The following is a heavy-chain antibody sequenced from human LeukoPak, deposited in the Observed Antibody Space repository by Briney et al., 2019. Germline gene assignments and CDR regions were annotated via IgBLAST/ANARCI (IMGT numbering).Heavy chain of an antibody. D-gene: IGHD3-10*01. J-gene: IGHJ4*02. V-gene: IGHV4-34*01. Sequence: SETLSLTCAVYGGSFSGYYWSWIRQPPGKGLEWIGEINHGGSTNYNPSLKSRVTISVDTSKNQFSLKLSSVTAADTAVYYCARSGEGPWSYYNVRAYVYWGQGTLVTVSS. CDR3: ARSGEGPWSYYNVRAYVY. CDR1: GGSFSGYY. CDR2: INHGGST.